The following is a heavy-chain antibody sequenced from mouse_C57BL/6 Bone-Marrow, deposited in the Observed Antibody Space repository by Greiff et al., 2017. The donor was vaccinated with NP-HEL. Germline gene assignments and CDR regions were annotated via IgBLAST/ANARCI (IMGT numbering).Heavy chain of an antibody. CDR2: ISSGGSYT. V-gene: IGHV5-6*01. CDR3: ARGAQLRLLNY. Sequence: EVKLMESGGDLVKPGGSLKLSCAASGFTFSSYGMSWVRQTPDKRLEWVATISSGGSYTYYLDSVKGRFTISRDNAKNTLYLQMSSLKSEDTAMYYCARGAQLRLLNYWGQGTTLTVSS. CDR1: GFTFSSYG. J-gene: IGHJ2*01. D-gene: IGHD3-2*02.